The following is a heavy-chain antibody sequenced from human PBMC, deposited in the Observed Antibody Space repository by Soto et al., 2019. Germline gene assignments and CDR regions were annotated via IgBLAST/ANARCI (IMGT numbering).Heavy chain of an antibody. V-gene: IGHV3-23*01. D-gene: IGHD3-3*01. J-gene: IGHJ4*02. CDR3: AKDFDFWSGPRSDYFDY. CDR1: GFTFSSYA. CDR2: ISGSGGST. Sequence: GGSLRLSCAASGFTFSSYAMSWVRQAPGKGLEWVSAISGSGGSTYYADSVKGRFTISRDNSKNTLYLQMNSLRAEDTAVYYCAKDFDFWSGPRSDYFDYWGQGTLVTVSS.